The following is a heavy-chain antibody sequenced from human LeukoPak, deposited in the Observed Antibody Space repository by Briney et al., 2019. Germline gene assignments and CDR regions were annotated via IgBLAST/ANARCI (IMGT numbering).Heavy chain of an antibody. Sequence: SVKVSCKASGGTFSSYTISWVRQAPGQGLEWMGRIIPIFGTANYARKFQGRVTITTDESTSTAYMELSSLRSEDTAVYYCARCLYYYDSSGYYYYYHMDVWGKGTTVTVSS. CDR1: GGTFSSYT. CDR2: IIPIFGTA. CDR3: ARCLYYYDSSGYYYYYHMDV. D-gene: IGHD3-22*01. J-gene: IGHJ6*03. V-gene: IGHV1-69*05.